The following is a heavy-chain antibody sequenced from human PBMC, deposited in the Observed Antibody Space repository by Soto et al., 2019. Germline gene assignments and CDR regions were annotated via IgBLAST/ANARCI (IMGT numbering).Heavy chain of an antibody. V-gene: IGHV4-59*01. J-gene: IGHJ6*02. D-gene: IGHD2-15*01. Sequence: PSETLSLTCTVSGGSISSYYWSWIRQPPGKGLEWIGYIYYSGSTNYNPSLKSRVTISVDTSKNQFSLKLSSVTAADTAVYYCARVSGRCSGGSCYPKYSYYYGMDVWRQGTTVTVSS. CDR1: GGSISSYY. CDR2: IYYSGST. CDR3: ARVSGRCSGGSCYPKYSYYYGMDV.